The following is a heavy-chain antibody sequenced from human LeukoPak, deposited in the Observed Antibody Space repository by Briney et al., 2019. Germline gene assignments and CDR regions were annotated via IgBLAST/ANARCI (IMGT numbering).Heavy chain of an antibody. V-gene: IGHV1-2*02. CDR3: ARDLGYYAPWFDP. J-gene: IGHJ5*02. Sequence: GASVKVSCKASGYTFTGYYMHWVRQAPGQGLEWMGWINPNSGGTNYAQKFQGRVTMTRDTSISTAYMELSRLRSDDTAVYYCARDLGYYAPWFDPWGQGTLVTVSS. D-gene: IGHD3-10*01. CDR1: GYTFTGYY. CDR2: INPNSGGT.